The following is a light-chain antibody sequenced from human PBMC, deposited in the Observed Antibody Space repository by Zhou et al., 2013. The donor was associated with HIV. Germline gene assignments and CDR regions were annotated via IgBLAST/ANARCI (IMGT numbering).Light chain of an antibody. CDR3: QSYDDDNVI. Sequence: NFVLTQPHSVSESPGKTVTISCTRSGGSIVSSYVQWYQQRPGSSPTPVIYEDSQRPSGVPDRFSGSIDSSSNSASLTISGLKTEDEADYYCQSYDDDNVIFGGGTRLTVL. CDR2: EDS. CDR1: GGSIVSSY. V-gene: IGLV6-57*01. J-gene: IGLJ2*01.